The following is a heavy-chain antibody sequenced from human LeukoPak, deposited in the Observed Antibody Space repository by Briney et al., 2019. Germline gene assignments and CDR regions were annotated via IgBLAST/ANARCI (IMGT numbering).Heavy chain of an antibody. CDR2: IYYSGST. J-gene: IGHJ6*03. Sequence: SETLSLTCTVSGGSISSHYWSWIRQPPGKGLEWIGYIYYSGSTNYNPSLKSRVTISVDTSKNQFSLKLSSVTAADTAVYYCARDRGDYYDSSGYYYYYYYMDVWGKGTTVTVSS. CDR3: ARDRGDYYDSSGYYYYYYYMDV. CDR1: GGSISSHY. V-gene: IGHV4-59*11. D-gene: IGHD3-22*01.